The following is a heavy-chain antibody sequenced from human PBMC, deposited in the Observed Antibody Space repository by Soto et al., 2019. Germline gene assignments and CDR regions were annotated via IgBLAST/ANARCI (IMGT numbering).Heavy chain of an antibody. J-gene: IGHJ4*02. CDR3: VREDGKVGTNSAFDY. V-gene: IGHV3-21*01. CDR2: INGRGNYI. CDR1: GFTFSTYT. D-gene: IGHD1-26*01. Sequence: GESLRLSCASSGFTFSTYTMNWVRQAPGKGLEWVSSINGRGNYIYYAESVKGRFTISRDNAKNSLYLQMDRLRAEDTALYYCVREDGKVGTNSAFDYWGLGALVTVSS.